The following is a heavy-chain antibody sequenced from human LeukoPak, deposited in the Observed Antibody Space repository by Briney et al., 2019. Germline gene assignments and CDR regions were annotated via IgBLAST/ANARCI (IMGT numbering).Heavy chain of an antibody. V-gene: IGHV3-7*01. Sequence: GGSLRLSCAASGFTFSTYWMSWVRQAPGKGLEWVANIRQDGSEKYYVDSVKGRFTISRDNAKNSLYLEMNSLRAEDTAVYYCARDRSSGYYPFFEFDYWGQGTLVTVSS. CDR3: ARDRSSGYYPFFEFDY. CDR1: GFTFSTYW. D-gene: IGHD3-3*01. J-gene: IGHJ4*02. CDR2: IRQDGSEK.